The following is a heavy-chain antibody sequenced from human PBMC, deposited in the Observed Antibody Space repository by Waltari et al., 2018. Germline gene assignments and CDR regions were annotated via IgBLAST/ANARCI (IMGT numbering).Heavy chain of an antibody. J-gene: IGHJ5*02. CDR2: IYYSGST. V-gene: IGHV4-39*07. CDR1: GGSISSSSYY. Sequence: QLQLQESGPGLVKPSETLSLTCTVSGGSISSSSYYWGWIRQPPGKGLEWIGSIYYSGSTYYNPSLKSRVTISVDTSKNQFSLKLSSVTAADTAVYYCARDPALYSPHSWFDPWGQGTLVTVSS. CDR3: ARDPALYSPHSWFDP. D-gene: IGHD2-21*01.